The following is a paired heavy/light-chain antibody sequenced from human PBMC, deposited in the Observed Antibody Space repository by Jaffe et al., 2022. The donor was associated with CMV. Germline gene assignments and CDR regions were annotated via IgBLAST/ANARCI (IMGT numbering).Heavy chain of an antibody. CDR3: ARRGGYYHDGSGQDASFDI. D-gene: IGHD3-22*01. Sequence: EVQLVQSGAEVKKPGEPLKISCKGTGHIFTHYWIGWVRQMPGKGLEWMGIIYPGDSDTRYSPSFQGQVTISADKAISTAYLQWSSLKASDTAMYFCARRGGYYHDGSGQDASFDIWGQGTMVTVSS. CDR2: IYPGDSDT. CDR1: GHIFTHYW. V-gene: IGHV5-51*01. J-gene: IGHJ3*02.
Light chain of an antibody. V-gene: IGKV3-11*01. CDR3: QQRSNRPPIFT. CDR1: QSVGSS. J-gene: IGKJ3*01. CDR2: DAS. Sequence: EIVLTQSPATLSLSPGERGTLSCRATQSVGSSLAWYQQKPGQAPRLLIYDASTRATGIPARFGGSGSGTDFTLTIFSLEPEDYAIYYCQQRSNRPPIFTFGPGTKVDIK.